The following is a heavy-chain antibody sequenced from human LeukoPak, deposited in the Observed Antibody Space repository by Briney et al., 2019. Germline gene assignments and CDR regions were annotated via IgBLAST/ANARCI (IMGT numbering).Heavy chain of an antibody. D-gene: IGHD5-12*01. CDR3: ARGLDWLFDS. J-gene: IGHJ4*02. CDR2: INPNSGGT. Sequence: GASVKVSCKASGYNFTDYYMHWVRQAPGQGLEWMGRINPNSGGTNYAQTIQGRVTMTKNTSISTAYMELSRLRPDNTAIYYCARGLDWLFDSWGQGTLVTVSS. CDR1: GYNFTDYY. V-gene: IGHV1-2*02.